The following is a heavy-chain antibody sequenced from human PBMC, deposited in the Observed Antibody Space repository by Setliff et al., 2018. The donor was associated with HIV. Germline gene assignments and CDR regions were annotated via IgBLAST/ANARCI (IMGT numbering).Heavy chain of an antibody. Sequence: SETLSLTCAVYGASFSDYYWSWIRQPPGKGLEWIGEINHSGSTNYNPSLKSRVTISVDTSKNQFSLKLSSVTAADTAVYYCARGGGYDRSGYYPFDYWGQGTPVTVSS. CDR2: INHSGST. CDR1: GASFSDYY. J-gene: IGHJ4*02. D-gene: IGHD3-22*01. CDR3: ARGGGYDRSGYYPFDY. V-gene: IGHV4-34*01.